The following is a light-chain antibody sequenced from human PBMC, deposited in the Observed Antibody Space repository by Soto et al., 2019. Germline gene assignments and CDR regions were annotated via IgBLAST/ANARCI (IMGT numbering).Light chain of an antibody. Sequence: EIVLTQSAGTLSLSPGEGATLSWGASQRMRSSHLAWYQQKPGQAPRLLIYGASSRATGIPDRFSGSGSGTDFTLTISRLETEDFAVYYCQQYGSSPITFGQGTQLEIK. J-gene: IGKJ5*01. CDR2: GAS. CDR1: QRMRSSH. V-gene: IGKV3-20*01. CDR3: QQYGSSPIT.